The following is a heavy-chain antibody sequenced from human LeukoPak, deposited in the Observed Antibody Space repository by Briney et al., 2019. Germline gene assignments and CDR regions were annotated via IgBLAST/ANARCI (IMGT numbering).Heavy chain of an antibody. J-gene: IGHJ3*02. CDR3: ARDWNYGHEAFDI. Sequence: PGGSLRLSCAASGFIFSSYAMNWVRQAPGKGLEWVSSIRGSGGSTYYADSVKGRFTISRDNAKNSLYLQMNSLRAEDTAVYYCARDWNYGHEAFDIWGQGTMVTVSS. D-gene: IGHD1-7*01. CDR1: GFIFSSYA. CDR2: IRGSGGST. V-gene: IGHV3-23*01.